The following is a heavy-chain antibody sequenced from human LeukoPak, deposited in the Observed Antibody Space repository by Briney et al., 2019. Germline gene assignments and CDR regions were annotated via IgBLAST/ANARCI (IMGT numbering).Heavy chain of an antibody. J-gene: IGHJ4*02. Sequence: GGSLRLSCAASGFTFSSYAMSWVRQAPGKGLEWVSAISGSGGSTYYADSVKGRFTIPRDNSKNTLYLQMNSLRAEDTAVYYCAKSLTYYDFWSGYYWGQGTLVTVSS. V-gene: IGHV3-23*01. CDR2: ISGSGGST. CDR1: GFTFSSYA. CDR3: AKSLTYYDFWSGYY. D-gene: IGHD3-3*01.